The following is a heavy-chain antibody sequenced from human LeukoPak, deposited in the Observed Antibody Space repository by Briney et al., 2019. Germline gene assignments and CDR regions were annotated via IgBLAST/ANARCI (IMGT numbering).Heavy chain of an antibody. D-gene: IGHD3-3*01. CDR2: INHSGST. CDR3: ARRGQRYDFWSGYFDY. CDR1: GGSFSGYY. Sequence: SETLSLTCAVYGGSFSGYYWSWIRQPPGKGLEWIGEINHSGSTNYNPSLKSRVTISVDTSKNQFSLKLSSVTAADTAVYYCARRGQRYDFWSGYFDYWGQGTLVTVSS. V-gene: IGHV4-34*01. J-gene: IGHJ4*02.